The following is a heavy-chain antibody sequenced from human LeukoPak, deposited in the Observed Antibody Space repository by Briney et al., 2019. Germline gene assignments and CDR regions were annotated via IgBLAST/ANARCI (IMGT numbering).Heavy chain of an antibody. CDR3: ARDWGSKYYYDSSGYSLDY. J-gene: IGHJ4*02. CDR2: INPNSGGT. D-gene: IGHD3-22*01. V-gene: IGHV1-2*07. CDR1: GYTFTAYY. Sequence: ASVKLSCKAAGYTFTAYYLHWLRQAPGHRLEWRGWINPNSGGTNYAYKLQGRVTKTRDTSISTAYMELSRLRSDDTAVYYCARDWGSKYYYDSSGYSLDYWGQGTLVTVS.